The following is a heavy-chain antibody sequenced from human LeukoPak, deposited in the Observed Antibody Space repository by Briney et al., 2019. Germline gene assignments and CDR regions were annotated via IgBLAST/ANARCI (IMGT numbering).Heavy chain of an antibody. J-gene: IGHJ5*02. V-gene: IGHV1-2*02. D-gene: IGHD4-17*01. CDR3: ARDLDSLTTTVTDA. CDR2: INPNSGGT. Sequence: ASVKVSCKASGYTFTGYYMHWVRQAPGQGLEWMGWINPNSGGTNYAQKFQGRVTMTRDTSIRTAYMELSRLRSDDTAVYYCARDLDSLTTTVTDAWGQGTLVTVSS. CDR1: GYTFTGYY.